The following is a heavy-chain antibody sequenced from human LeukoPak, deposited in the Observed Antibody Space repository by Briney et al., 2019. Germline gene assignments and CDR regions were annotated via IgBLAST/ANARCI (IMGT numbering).Heavy chain of an antibody. Sequence: PGGSLRLSCAASGFRFSGYVMSWVRQAPGKGLEYVSSIDFSDDGASYYADSEKGRFTISRDNSKNTLFLQMNSLRVEDTAFYYCARVDSGNYDYWGQGTLLTVSS. CDR1: GFRFSGYV. V-gene: IGHV3-23*01. CDR2: IDFSDDGAS. J-gene: IGHJ4*02. D-gene: IGHD1-26*01. CDR3: ARVDSGNYDY.